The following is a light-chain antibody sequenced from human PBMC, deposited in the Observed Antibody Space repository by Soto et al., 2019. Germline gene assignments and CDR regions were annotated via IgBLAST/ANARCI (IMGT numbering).Light chain of an antibody. V-gene: IGKV3-20*01. J-gene: IGKJ1*01. Sequence: EIVLTQSPGTQSLSPGERATLSCRASQSVSSSYLAWYQQKPGQAPRLLIYGASSRASDIPDRFSGSGSGTDFTLTISRLEPEDFAVYYCQQYGNSPPWTFGQGTKVDIK. CDR1: QSVSSSY. CDR3: QQYGNSPPWT. CDR2: GAS.